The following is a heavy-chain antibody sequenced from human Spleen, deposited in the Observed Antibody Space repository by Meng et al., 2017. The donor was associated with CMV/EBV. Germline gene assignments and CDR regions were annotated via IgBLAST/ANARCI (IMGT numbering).Heavy chain of an antibody. V-gene: IGHV1-2*02. CDR1: GYSFTDYS. CDR2: INPHNSGT. J-gene: IGHJ4*02. D-gene: IGHD6-19*01. Sequence: CRASGYSFTDYSIHWVRQAPGQGLEWMGWINPHNSGTNYGQKFQGRVTMTSDTSITTAYMELSSLRSDDTAIYFCARDQWLVRKYDYWGQGTQVTVSS. CDR3: ARDQWLVRKYDY.